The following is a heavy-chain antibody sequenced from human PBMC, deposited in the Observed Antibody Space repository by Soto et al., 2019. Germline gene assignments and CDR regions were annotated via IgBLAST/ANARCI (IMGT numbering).Heavy chain of an antibody. Sequence: EVQLVESGGGLVKPGGSLRLSCAAXGFTXSXYSMNWVRXAPGXGLEWVSSISSSSSYIYYADSVKGRFTISRDNAKNSLYLQMNSLRAEDTAVYYCARDGAXXXYXXXYXXXGMDVWGQGTTVTVSS. CDR1: GFTXSXYS. J-gene: IGHJ6*01. V-gene: IGHV3-21*01. D-gene: IGHD3-10*01. CDR3: ARDGAXXXYXXXYXXXGMDV. CDR2: ISSSSSYI.